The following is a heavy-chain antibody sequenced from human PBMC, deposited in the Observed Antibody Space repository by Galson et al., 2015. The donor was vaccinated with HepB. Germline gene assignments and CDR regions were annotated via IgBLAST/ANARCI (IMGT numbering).Heavy chain of an antibody. D-gene: IGHD6-19*01. J-gene: IGHJ3*02. V-gene: IGHV4-34*01. CDR1: GGSFSGYY. CDR3: ARDPCSSGCVGDAFDI. CDR2: INHSGST. Sequence: SETLSLTCAVYGGSFSGYYWSWIRQPPGKGLEWIGEINHSGSTNFNPSLKSRVTISVDTSKNQFSLKLSSVTAADTAVYYCARDPCSSGCVGDAFDIWGQGTMVTVSS.